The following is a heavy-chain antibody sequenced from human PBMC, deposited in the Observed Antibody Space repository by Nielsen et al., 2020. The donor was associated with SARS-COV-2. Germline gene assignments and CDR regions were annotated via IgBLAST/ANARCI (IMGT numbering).Heavy chain of an antibody. CDR3: SAVTYYYGSGTYSHLDY. CDR1: GDSISSRSYS. V-gene: IGHV4-39*07. J-gene: IGHJ4*02. CDR2: IFYSGKT. D-gene: IGHD3-10*01. Sequence: SETLSLTCTVSGDSISSRSYSWGWIRQSPGKGLEWIGNIFYSGKTFYNPSLESRVTISVDTSRNQFSLTVSSVTAADTAVYYCSAVTYYYGSGTYSHLDYWGQGTLVTVAS.